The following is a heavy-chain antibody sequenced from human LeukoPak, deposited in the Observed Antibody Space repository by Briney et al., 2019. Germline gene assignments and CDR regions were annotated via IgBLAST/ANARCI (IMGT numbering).Heavy chain of an antibody. D-gene: IGHD6-19*01. Sequence: GGSLRLSCAASGFTFDDYAMHWGRQAPGKGLEWVSGISWNSGSIGYADSVKGRFTISRDNAKNSLYLQMNSLRAEDTALYYCAKGGIAVTWGQGTLVTVSS. CDR3: AKGGIAVT. V-gene: IGHV3-9*01. CDR2: ISWNSGSI. CDR1: GFTFDDYA. J-gene: IGHJ5*02.